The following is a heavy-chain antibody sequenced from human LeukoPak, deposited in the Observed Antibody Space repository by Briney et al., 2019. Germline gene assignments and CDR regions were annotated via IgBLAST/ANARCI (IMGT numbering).Heavy chain of an antibody. CDR1: GGTFRSFA. CDR2: IIPIFRTA. J-gene: IGHJ1*01. CDR3: ATSGQYYDFWSGYYSHFQH. Sequence: ASVKVSCKASGGTFRSFAISWVRQAPGQGLEWMGGIIPIFRTANYAQKFQGRVTITADKSTSTAYMELSSLRSEDTAVYYCATSGQYYDFWSGYYSHFQHWGQGTLVTVSS. D-gene: IGHD3-3*01. V-gene: IGHV1-69*06.